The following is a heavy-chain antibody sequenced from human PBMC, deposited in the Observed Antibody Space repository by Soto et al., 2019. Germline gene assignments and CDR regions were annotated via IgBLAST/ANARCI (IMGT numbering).Heavy chain of an antibody. V-gene: IGHV3-23*01. J-gene: IGHJ6*02. CDR2: ISGSGGST. Sequence: EVQLLESGGGLVQPGGSLRLSCAASGFTFSSYAMSWVRQAPGKGLEWVSAISGSGGSTYYADSVKGRFTISRDNSKTTLSLHMNSLRAEDTAVDYFARSARGVIMEWLFPPTKAKEDYYYYGMDVWCQGTTVTVS. D-gene: IGHD3-3*01. CDR1: GFTFSSYA. CDR3: ARSARGVIMEWLFPPTKAKEDYYYYGMDV.